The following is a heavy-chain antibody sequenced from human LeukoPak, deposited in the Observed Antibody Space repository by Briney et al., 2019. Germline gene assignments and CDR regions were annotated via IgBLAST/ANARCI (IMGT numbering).Heavy chain of an antibody. CDR2: ISYSGST. D-gene: IGHD2/OR15-2a*01. CDR1: GDSITSYY. Sequence: SDTLSLTCTVSGDSITSYYWNWIRQPPGKGLEWVAYISYSGSTRYNPSLNSRVTLSLDTSKNQISLKLSSVTAADTAMYFCARRRAGTGLNSEENWFDPWGQGTLVTVSS. CDR3: ARRRAGTGLNSEENWFDP. V-gene: IGHV4-59*08. J-gene: IGHJ5*02.